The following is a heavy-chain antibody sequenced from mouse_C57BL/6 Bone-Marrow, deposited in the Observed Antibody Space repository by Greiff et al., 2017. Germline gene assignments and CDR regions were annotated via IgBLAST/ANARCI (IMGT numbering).Heavy chain of an antibody. CDR3: ARYKGNSGFYSYYFDY. CDR1: GFTFTDYY. CDR2: IRNKANGYTT. J-gene: IGHJ2*01. D-gene: IGHD2-1*01. V-gene: IGHV7-3*01. Sequence: EVQLMESGGGLVQPGGSLSLSCAASGFTFTDYYMSWVRQPPGKALEWLGFIRNKANGYTTAYSASVKGRFTISRDNSQSILYLQMNALRAEDSATYYCARYKGNSGFYSYYFDYWGQGTTLTVSS.